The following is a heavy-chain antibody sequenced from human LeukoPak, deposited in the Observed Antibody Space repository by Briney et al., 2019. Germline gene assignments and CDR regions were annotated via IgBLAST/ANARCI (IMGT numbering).Heavy chain of an antibody. V-gene: IGHV4-4*07. CDR2: IYTSGST. D-gene: IGHD2-15*01. Sequence: SETLSLTCTVPGGSISSYYGSWIRQPAGKGLEWIGRIYTSGSTNYNPSLKSRVTISVDTSKNQFSLKLSSVTAADTAVYYCARGVGKYVVAATSNWFDPWGQGTLVTVSS. CDR1: GGSISSYY. CDR3: ARGVGKYVVAATSNWFDP. J-gene: IGHJ5*02.